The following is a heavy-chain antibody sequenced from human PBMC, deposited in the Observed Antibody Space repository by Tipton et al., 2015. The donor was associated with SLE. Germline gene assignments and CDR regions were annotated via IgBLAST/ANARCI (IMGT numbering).Heavy chain of an antibody. J-gene: IGHJ5*02. D-gene: IGHD3-22*01. V-gene: IGHV1-69*09. CDR1: AGTFSTYN. Sequence: QVQLVQSGAEVKKPGSSVKVSCKASAGTFSTYNINWVRQAPGQGLEWMGRIIPILGVANYAQKFQGRVTITADKSTTTAYMELSSLTSEDTAVYFCAREYYYDTSGYSTCFDPWGQGTLVTVSS. CDR3: AREYYYDTSGYSTCFDP. CDR2: IIPILGVA.